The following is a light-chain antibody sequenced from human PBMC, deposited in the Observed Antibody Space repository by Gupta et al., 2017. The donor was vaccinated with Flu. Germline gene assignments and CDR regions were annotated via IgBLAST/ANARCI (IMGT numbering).Light chain of an antibody. Sequence: QSVLTQPPSVSGAPGQRITITCTGSSPNIGAGYAVHWYQQLPGAAPKLLIYDNTNRPSGVPDRFSGSKSGASASLAISGLQSEDEAAYYCQSYDNSLSGSYVFATGTKVTVL. J-gene: IGLJ1*01. CDR2: DNT. CDR3: QSYDNSLSGSYV. CDR1: SPNIGAGYA. V-gene: IGLV1-40*01.